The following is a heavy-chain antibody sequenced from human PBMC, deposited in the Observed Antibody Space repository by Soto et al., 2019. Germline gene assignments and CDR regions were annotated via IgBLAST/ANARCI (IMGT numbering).Heavy chain of an antibody. V-gene: IGHV1-69*13. J-gene: IGHJ5*02. CDR3: AREPYVAYYVWGSYRPTNWFDP. CDR2: IIPIFGTA. Sequence: ASVKVSCKASGGTFSSYAISWVRQAPGQGLEWMGGIIPIFGTANYAQKFQGRVTITADESTRPAYLELSSLRSEDTAVYYCAREPYVAYYVWGSYRPTNWFDPWGQGTLVTVSS. D-gene: IGHD3-16*02. CDR1: GGTFSSYA.